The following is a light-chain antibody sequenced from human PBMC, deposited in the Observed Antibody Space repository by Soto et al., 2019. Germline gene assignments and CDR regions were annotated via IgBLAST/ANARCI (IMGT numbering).Light chain of an antibody. CDR2: EVI. CDR1: SSDVGGYNY. J-gene: IGLJ1*01. CDR3: SSYAGSNSFV. V-gene: IGLV2-8*01. Sequence: QSVLTQPPSASGALGQSVTISCTGASSDVGGYNYVSWSQQHPGKAPKLLISEVIKRPSGVPDRFSGSKSGNTASLTISGLQAEDEADYYCSSYAGSNSFVFGTGTKGTVL.